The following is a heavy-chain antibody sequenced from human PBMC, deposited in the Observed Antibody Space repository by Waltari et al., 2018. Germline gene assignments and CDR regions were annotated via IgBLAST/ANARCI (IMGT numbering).Heavy chain of an antibody. CDR3: ARDGLDTAMNGMDV. CDR2: IIPIFGTA. V-gene: IGHV1-69*01. Sequence: QVQLVQSGAEVKKPGSSVKVSCKASGGTFSSYAISWVRQAPGQGLEWMGGIIPIFGTANYAQKFQGRVTITADESTSTAYMELSSLRSEDTAVYYCARDGLDTAMNGMDVWGQGTTVTVSS. J-gene: IGHJ6*02. CDR1: GGTFSSYA. D-gene: IGHD5-18*01.